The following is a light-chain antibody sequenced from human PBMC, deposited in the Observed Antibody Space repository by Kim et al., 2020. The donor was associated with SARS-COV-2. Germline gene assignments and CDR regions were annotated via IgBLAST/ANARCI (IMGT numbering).Light chain of an antibody. CDR2: GKN. Sequence: VALVPTVRITCQGDSLRSYYATWYQQKPGQAPILVIYGKNNRPSGIPDRFSGSSSGNTASLTITGTQAGDEADYYCNSRDSNDNVVFGGGTKLTVL. J-gene: IGLJ2*01. CDR3: NSRDSNDNVV. V-gene: IGLV3-19*01. CDR1: SLRSYY.